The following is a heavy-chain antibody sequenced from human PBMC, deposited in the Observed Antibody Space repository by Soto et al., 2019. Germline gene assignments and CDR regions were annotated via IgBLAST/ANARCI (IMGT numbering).Heavy chain of an antibody. D-gene: IGHD6-13*01. CDR1: GYSFTSYW. J-gene: IGHJ6*01. CDR2: IYPGDSDT. V-gene: IGHV5-51*01. Sequence: GESLKISCKGSGYSFTSYWIGWVRQMPGKGLEWMGIIYPGDSDTRYSPSFQGQVTISADKSISTAYLQWSSLKASDTAMYYCARSSSSWYGRDYYGMDVWAQGTTVTVSS. CDR3: ARSSSSWYGRDYYGMDV.